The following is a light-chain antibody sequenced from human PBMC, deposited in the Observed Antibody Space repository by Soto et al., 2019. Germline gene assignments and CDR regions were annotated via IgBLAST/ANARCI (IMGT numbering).Light chain of an antibody. CDR1: SSDVGGYDY. Sequence: QSALTQPASVSGSPGQSITFSCTGTSSDVGGYDYVSWYQQYPGKAPKLMIYEVSNRPSGVSNRFSGSKSGNTAPLTISGLQAEDEADYYCSSYTSSSTVVFGGGTQLTVL. CDR3: SSYTSSSTVV. V-gene: IGLV2-14*01. CDR2: EVS. J-gene: IGLJ2*01.